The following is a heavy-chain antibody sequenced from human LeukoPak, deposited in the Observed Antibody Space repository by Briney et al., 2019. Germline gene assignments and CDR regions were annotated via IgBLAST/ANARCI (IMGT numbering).Heavy chain of an antibody. CDR3: AKDQWELRPGGFDY. V-gene: IGHV3-74*01. Sequence: PGGSLRLSCAASGCTFGNYWMHWVRQVPGKGLVWVSRINSDGSSTSYADSVKGRFTISRDNSKNTLYLQMNSLRAEDTAVYYCAKDQWELRPGGFDYWGQGTLVTDSS. CDR1: GCTFGNYW. J-gene: IGHJ4*02. CDR2: INSDGSST. D-gene: IGHD1-26*01.